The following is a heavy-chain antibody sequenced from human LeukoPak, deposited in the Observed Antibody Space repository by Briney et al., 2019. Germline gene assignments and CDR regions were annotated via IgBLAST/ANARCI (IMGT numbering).Heavy chain of an antibody. CDR3: ASFSYCSGGSCYSEP. D-gene: IGHD2-15*01. Sequence: GGSLRLSCAASGFTFSSYSMNWVRQAPGKGLEWVSYISSSSCTIYYADSVKGRLTISRDNAKNSLYLQMNSLRAEDTAVYYCASFSYCSGGSCYSEPWGQGTLVTVSS. CDR1: GFTFSSYS. J-gene: IGHJ5*02. CDR2: ISSSSCTI. V-gene: IGHV3-48*01.